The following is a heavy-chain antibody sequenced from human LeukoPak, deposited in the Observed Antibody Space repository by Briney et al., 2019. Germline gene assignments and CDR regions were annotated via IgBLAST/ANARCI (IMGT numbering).Heavy chain of an antibody. CDR1: GFTCSSYA. J-gene: IGHJ3*02. Sequence: GGSLRLSCAASGFTCSSYAMNWVRQVPGKGLEWVSYISSVRNNVEYYSDSVRGRFTISRDDAKNSLYLQVHNLRVEDTAVYYCVREVAGNDTSWLHAFDIWGQGAMVTVSS. D-gene: IGHD2-2*01. V-gene: IGHV3-48*04. CDR2: ISSVRNNVE. CDR3: VREVAGNDTSWLHAFDI.